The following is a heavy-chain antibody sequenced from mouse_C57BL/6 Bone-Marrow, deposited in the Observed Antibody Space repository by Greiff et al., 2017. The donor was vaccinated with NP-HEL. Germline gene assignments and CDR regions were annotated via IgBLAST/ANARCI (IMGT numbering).Heavy chain of an antibody. CDR2: ISYSGST. D-gene: IGHD2-2*01. CDR3: ARSPLWLRRNYYAMDY. J-gene: IGHJ4*01. CDR1: GYFITSDY. V-gene: IGHV3-8*01. Sequence: EVMLVESGPGLAKPSQTLSLTCSVTGYFITSDYWNWIRKFPGNKLEYMGYISYSGSTYYNPSLKSRISITRDTSKNQYYLQLNSVTTEDTATYYCARSPLWLRRNYYAMDYWGQGTSVTVSS.